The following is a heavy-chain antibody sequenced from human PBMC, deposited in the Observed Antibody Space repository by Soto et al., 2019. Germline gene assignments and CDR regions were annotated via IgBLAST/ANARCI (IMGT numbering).Heavy chain of an antibody. CDR2: IIPIFGTA. J-gene: IGHJ6*02. D-gene: IGHD1-1*01. V-gene: IGHV1-69*01. CDR3: AGGTTGTVGAYYYYGMDV. Sequence: QVQLVQSGAEVKKPGSSVKVSCKASGGTFSSYAISWVRQAPGQGLEWMGGIIPIFGTANYAQKFQGRVTITADESTSTAYMELSSLRSEDTAVYYCAGGTTGTVGAYYYYGMDVWGQGTTVTVSS. CDR1: GGTFSSYA.